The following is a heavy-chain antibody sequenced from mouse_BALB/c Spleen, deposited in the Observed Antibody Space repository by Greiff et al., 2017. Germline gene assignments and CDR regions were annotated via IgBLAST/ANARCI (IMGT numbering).Heavy chain of an antibody. CDR1: GFTFSSYA. CDR3: ARRGVRGAMDY. Sequence: EVQLVESGGGLVKPGGSLKLSCAASGFTFSSYAMSWVRQSPEKRLEWVAEISSGGSYTYYPDTVTGRFTISRDNAKNTLYLEMSSLRSEDTAMYYCARRGVRGAMDYWGQGTSVTVSS. J-gene: IGHJ4*01. CDR2: ISSGGSYT. V-gene: IGHV5-9-4*01. D-gene: IGHD2-14*01.